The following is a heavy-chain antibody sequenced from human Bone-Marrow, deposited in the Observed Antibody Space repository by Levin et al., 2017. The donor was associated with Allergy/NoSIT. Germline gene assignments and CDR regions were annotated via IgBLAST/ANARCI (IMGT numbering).Heavy chain of an antibody. Sequence: SETLSLTCAVSGGSINNYYWSWNRQPPGKGLEWIGVISYSGSTNYNPSLKSRVAISVDTSKNQFSLQLNSVTAADTAVYYCARHYCSGSICYYFDCWGQGTLVTVSS. V-gene: IGHV4-59*01. J-gene: IGHJ4*02. CDR3: ARHYCSGSICYYFDC. D-gene: IGHD2-15*01. CDR1: GGSINNYY. CDR2: ISYSGST.